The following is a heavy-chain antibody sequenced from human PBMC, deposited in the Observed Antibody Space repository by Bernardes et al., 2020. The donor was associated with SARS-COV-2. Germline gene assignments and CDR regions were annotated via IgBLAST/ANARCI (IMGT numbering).Heavy chain of an antibody. CDR3: ARPTAGSKFDP. J-gene: IGHJ5*02. Sequence: SETLSLTCAVSGDSITSNNWWTWVRQPPGKGLEWIGEIYHSGTTNYNPPLKSRVTISVDKAKNQFSLRLNSVTAADTALYYCARPTAGSKFDPWGQGTLVTVSS. CDR2: IYHSGTT. CDR1: GDSITSNNW. V-gene: IGHV4-4*02. D-gene: IGHD1-26*01.